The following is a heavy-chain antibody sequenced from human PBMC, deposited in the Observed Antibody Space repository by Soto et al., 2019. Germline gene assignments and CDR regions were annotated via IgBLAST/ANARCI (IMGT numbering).Heavy chain of an antibody. V-gene: IGHV3-23*01. CDR1: EFPLAAPP. Sequence: EVQLLDSGGGLVQPGGPRNSPVQPLEFPLAAPPRIGAPRAPGKGLEWVPAVSGSGGTTYYADSVRGRFTISRDNSKNTLYLQMNSLRAEDTAIYFCARCTVDTIVTSGWCHYLDPWGQGTLVTVSS. CDR3: ARCTVDTIVTSGWCHYLDP. D-gene: IGHD6-19*01. CDR2: VSGSGGTT. J-gene: IGHJ5*02.